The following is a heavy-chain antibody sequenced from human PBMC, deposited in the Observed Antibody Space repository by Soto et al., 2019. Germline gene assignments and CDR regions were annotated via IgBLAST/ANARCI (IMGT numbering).Heavy chain of an antibody. CDR1: GFTFSSYA. V-gene: IGHV3-30-3*01. D-gene: IGHD3-3*01. Sequence: PGGSLRLSCAASGFTFSSYAMHWVRQAPGKGLEWVAVISYDGSNKYYADSVKGRFTISRDNSKNTLYLQMNSLRAEDTAVYYCARDKAYSDFPGGMDVWGQGTTVTVSS. CDR2: ISYDGSNK. CDR3: ARDKAYSDFPGGMDV. J-gene: IGHJ6*02.